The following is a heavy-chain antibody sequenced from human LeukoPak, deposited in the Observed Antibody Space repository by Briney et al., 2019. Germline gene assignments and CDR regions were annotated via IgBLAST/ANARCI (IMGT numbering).Heavy chain of an antibody. Sequence: SETLSLTCAVYGGSFSAYYWSWVRQPPGKGLEWIGEINHSGSTNYNPSLKSRVTISVDTSKNQFSLKLSSVTAADTAVYYCAREGYSSSWYGHHAFDIWGQGTMVTVSS. CDR3: AREGYSSSWYGHHAFDI. CDR1: GGSFSAYY. CDR2: INHSGST. V-gene: IGHV4-34*01. D-gene: IGHD6-13*01. J-gene: IGHJ3*02.